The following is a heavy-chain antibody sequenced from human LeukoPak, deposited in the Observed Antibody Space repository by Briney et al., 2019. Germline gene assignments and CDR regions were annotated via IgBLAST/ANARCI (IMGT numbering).Heavy chain of an antibody. CDR2: IKQDGSEK. J-gene: IGHJ4*02. CDR1: GFTLSSYW. V-gene: IGHV3-7*01. CDR3: ARDSSTQRY. Sequence: GGSLRLSCAASGFTLSSYWMSWVRQAPGKGLEWVANIKQDGSEKYYVDSVKGRFTISRDNAKNSLYLQMNSLRAEGTAVYYCARDSSTQRYWGQGTLVTVSS. D-gene: IGHD6-13*01.